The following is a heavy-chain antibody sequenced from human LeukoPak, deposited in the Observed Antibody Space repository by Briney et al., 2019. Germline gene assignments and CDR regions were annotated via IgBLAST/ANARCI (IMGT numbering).Heavy chain of an antibody. D-gene: IGHD5-24*01. J-gene: IGHJ4*02. CDR3: ARDFGLEMATIPGDY. V-gene: IGHV1-46*01. CDR1: GYTFTSYY. CDR2: INPSGGST. Sequence: GASVKVSCKASGYTFTSYYMHWVRQAPGQGLEWMGIINPSGGSTSYAQKFQGRVTMTRDTSTSTVYMELSSLRSEDTAAYYCARDFGLEMATIPGDYWGQGTLVTVSS.